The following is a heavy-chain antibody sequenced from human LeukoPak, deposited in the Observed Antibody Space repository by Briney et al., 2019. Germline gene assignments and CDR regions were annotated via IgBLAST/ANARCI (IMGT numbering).Heavy chain of an antibody. D-gene: IGHD3-3*01. CDR3: ARAESYYDFWSGPYYYYGMDV. V-gene: IGHV4-59*01. CDR1: GFTFSSYA. CDR2: IYYSGST. J-gene: IGHJ6*02. Sequence: GSLRLSCSASGFTFSSYAMHWVRQAPGKGLEWIGYIYYSGSTNYNPSLKSRVTISVDTSKNQFSLKLSSVTAADTAVYYCARAESYYDFWSGPYYYYGMDVWGQGTTVTVSS.